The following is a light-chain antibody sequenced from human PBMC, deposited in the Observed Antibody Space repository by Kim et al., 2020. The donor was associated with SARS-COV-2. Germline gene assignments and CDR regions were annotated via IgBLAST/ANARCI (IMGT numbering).Light chain of an antibody. Sequence: KTVTSSCTRSSGSIASNYVQGYQQRPGSAPTTVIYEDNQRPSGVPDRFSGSIDSSSNSASLTISGLKTEDEADYYCQSYDSSNHVVFGGGTQLTVL. CDR2: EDN. CDR1: SGSIASNY. V-gene: IGLV6-57*03. CDR3: QSYDSSNHVV. J-gene: IGLJ2*01.